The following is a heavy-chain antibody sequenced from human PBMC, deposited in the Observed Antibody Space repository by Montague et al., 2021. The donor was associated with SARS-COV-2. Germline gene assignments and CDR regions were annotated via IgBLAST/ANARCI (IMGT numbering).Heavy chain of an antibody. CDR3: AGGLMNIHMMVVIMTEASNWLDS. CDR1: GGSVSSGSYY. D-gene: IGHD2-21*01. CDR2: IYYSGST. V-gene: IGHV4-61*01. Sequence: SETLSLTCTVSGGSVSSGSYYWSCIRQPPGKGLEWIGYIYYSGSTNYNPFLKSRVTISVDTSKNQFSLKLSSVTAADTAVYYCAGGLMNIHMMVVIMTEASNWLDSWGQGTLVTVSP. J-gene: IGHJ5*01.